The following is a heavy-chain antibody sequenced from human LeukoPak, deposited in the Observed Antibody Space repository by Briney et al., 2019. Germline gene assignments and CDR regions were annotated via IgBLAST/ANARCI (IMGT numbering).Heavy chain of an antibody. CDR1: GFTFSSYA. Sequence: GGPLRLSCTASGFTFSSYALSWVRQAAGKGLEWVSGVGGGSGGSTFHADSVKGRFTISRDNSKNTLYLQMNSLRAEDTALYYCARWTMTDYFDYWGQGTLVTVSS. J-gene: IGHJ4*02. V-gene: IGHV3-23*01. D-gene: IGHD3-3*01. CDR2: VGGGSGGST. CDR3: ARWTMTDYFDY.